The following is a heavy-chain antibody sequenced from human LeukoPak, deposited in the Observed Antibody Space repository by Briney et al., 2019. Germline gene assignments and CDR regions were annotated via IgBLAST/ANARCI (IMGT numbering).Heavy chain of an antibody. CDR1: GFTFSSYW. CDR2: IKSKTAGGTI. V-gene: IGHV3-15*01. CDR3: ATGESMVGSTIHIRWAD. D-gene: IGHD1-26*01. Sequence: GGSLRLSCAASGFTFSSYWMSWVRQAPGKGLEWVGRIKSKTAGGTIDYAAPVKGRFTISRDDSKNTLYLQMNSLKTEDTAVYYCATGESMVGSTIHIRWADWGQGTLVTVSS. J-gene: IGHJ4*02.